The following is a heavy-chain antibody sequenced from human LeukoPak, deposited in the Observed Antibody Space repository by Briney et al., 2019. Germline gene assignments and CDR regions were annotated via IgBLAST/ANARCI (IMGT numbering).Heavy chain of an antibody. CDR1: GITLSNYG. V-gene: IGHV3-23*01. D-gene: IGHD3-10*01. Sequence: GGSLRLSCAVSGITLSNYGMSWVRQAPGKGLEWVAGISDSGGSTNYADSVKGRFTIPRDNAKNTLYLQMNSLRAEDTAVYFCAKRGVVIRVILVGFHKQAYYFDSWGQGALATVSS. J-gene: IGHJ4*02. CDR3: AKRGVVIRVILVGFHKQAYYFDS. CDR2: ISDSGGST.